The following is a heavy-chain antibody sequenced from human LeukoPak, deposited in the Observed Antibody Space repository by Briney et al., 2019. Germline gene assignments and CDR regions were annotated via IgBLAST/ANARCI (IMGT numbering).Heavy chain of an antibody. CDR3: ARDTRWPSAEYFQH. Sequence: GGSLRLSCAASGFTFSSYAMHWVRQAPGKGLEWVAVISYDGSNKYYADSVKGRFTISRDNSKNTLYLQMNSLRAEDTAVYYCARDTRWPSAEYFQHWGQGTLVTVSS. CDR1: GFTFSSYA. D-gene: IGHD4-23*01. CDR2: ISYDGSNK. J-gene: IGHJ1*01. V-gene: IGHV3-30-3*01.